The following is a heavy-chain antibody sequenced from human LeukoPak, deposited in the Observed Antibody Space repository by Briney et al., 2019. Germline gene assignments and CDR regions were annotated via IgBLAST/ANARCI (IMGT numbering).Heavy chain of an antibody. CDR2: ISGSGGST. D-gene: IGHD4-17*01. CDR1: GFTFSSYA. V-gene: IGHV3-23*01. Sequence: QPGGSLRLSCAASGFTFSSYAMSWVRQAPGKGLEWVSAISGSGGSTHYADSVKGRFTISRDNSKNTLYLQMNSLRAEDTAVYYCAKGGGDYLSEYFQHWGQGTLVTVSS. CDR3: AKGGGDYLSEYFQH. J-gene: IGHJ1*01.